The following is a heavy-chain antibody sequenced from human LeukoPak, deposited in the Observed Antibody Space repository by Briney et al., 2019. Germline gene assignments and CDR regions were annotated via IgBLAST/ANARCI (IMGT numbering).Heavy chain of an antibody. CDR1: GYTFTSYD. V-gene: IGHV1-8*03. Sequence: ASVKVSCKASGYTFTSYDINWGRQATGQGLERMGGMNPNSGSTGYAQKFQGRVTITRNTSISTASMELSSLRSEDTAVYYCARGGKDIVVVPAPPDYWGQGTLVTVSS. CDR2: MNPNSGST. CDR3: ARGGKDIVVVPAPPDY. J-gene: IGHJ4*02. D-gene: IGHD2-2*01.